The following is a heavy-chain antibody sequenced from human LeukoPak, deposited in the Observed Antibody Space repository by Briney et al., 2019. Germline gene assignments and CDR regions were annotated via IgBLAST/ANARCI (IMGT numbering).Heavy chain of an antibody. CDR1: GFTFSSYG. Sequence: PGGSLRLSCAASGFTFSSYGMHWVRQAPGKGLEWVGVISYDGSNKYYADSVKGRFTISRDNSKNTLYLQMNSLRAEDTAVYYCAKSADGSGSTKFDPWGQGTLVTVSS. V-gene: IGHV3-30*18. CDR3: AKSADGSGSTKFDP. D-gene: IGHD3-10*01. J-gene: IGHJ5*02. CDR2: ISYDGSNK.